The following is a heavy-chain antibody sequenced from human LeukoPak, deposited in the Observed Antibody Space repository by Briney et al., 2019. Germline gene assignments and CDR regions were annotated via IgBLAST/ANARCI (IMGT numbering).Heavy chain of an antibody. V-gene: IGHV3-30*02. Sequence: GGSLRLSCAASGFTFSSYDMHWVRQAPGKGLEWVSFIRYDGSSKYYADSVKGRFTISRDNSKNTLYLQMNSLRAEDTAVYYCAIWGRITIFGVVTVDYWGQGTLVTVSS. CDR3: AIWGRITIFGVVTVDY. J-gene: IGHJ4*02. D-gene: IGHD3-3*01. CDR1: GFTFSSYD. CDR2: IRYDGSSK.